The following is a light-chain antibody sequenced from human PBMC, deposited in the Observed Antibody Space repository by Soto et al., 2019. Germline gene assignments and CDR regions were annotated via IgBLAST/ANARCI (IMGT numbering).Light chain of an antibody. J-gene: IGLJ2*01. CDR3: SSYATRSLGV. Sequence: QSALTQPASVSGSPGQSITISCTGTSSDVGGYNYVSWYQHHPGKAPKLMIYEVSNRPSGVSNRFSGSKSGDTASLTISGLQAEDEADYCCSSYATRSLGVCGGGTKGTVL. CDR1: SSDVGGYNY. V-gene: IGLV2-14*01. CDR2: EVS.